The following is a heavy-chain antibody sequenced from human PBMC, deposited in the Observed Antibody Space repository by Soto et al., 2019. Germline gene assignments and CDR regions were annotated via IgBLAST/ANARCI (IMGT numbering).Heavy chain of an antibody. CDR1: GYTFTSYA. D-gene: IGHD1-7*01. CDR2: INAGNGNT. J-gene: IGHJ6*03. CDR3: ARTQAVVFDGTTPGFEFYYYMDV. V-gene: IGHV1-3*01. Sequence: QVQLVQSGAEVKKPGASVQVSCKASGYTFTSYAMHWVRQAPGQRLEWMGWINAGNGNTKYSQKFQGRVTITRDTSASTAYMALRSLRSEDTAVYYCARTQAVVFDGTTPGFEFYYYMDVWGKGTTVTVSS.